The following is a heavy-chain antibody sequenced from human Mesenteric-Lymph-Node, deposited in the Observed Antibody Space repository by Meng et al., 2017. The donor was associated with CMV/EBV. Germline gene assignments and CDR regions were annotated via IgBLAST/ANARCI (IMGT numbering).Heavy chain of an antibody. D-gene: IGHD2/OR15-2a*01. CDR3: ARRNRDEYFFDY. V-gene: IGHV1-2*02. CDR1: GYTFTGYY. CDR2: INPNSGGT. J-gene: IGHJ4*02. Sequence: ASVKVSCKASGYTFTGYYMHWVRQAPGQGLEWLGWINPNSGGTNYAQKLQGRVTMTGDTSTNTVFLEVDSLTSEDTAVYFCARRNRDEYFFDYWGQGALVTVSS.